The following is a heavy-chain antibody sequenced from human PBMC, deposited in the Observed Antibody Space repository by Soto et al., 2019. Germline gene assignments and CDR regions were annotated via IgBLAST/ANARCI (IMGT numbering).Heavy chain of an antibody. CDR1: GGSISSYY. J-gene: IGHJ4*02. Sequence: PSETLPLTCTVSGGSISSYYWSWIRQPPGKGLEWIGYIYYSGSTNYNPSLKSRVTISVDTSKNQFSLKLSSVTAADTAVYYCAGKYSYDGFDYWGQGTLVTVSS. V-gene: IGHV4-59*08. D-gene: IGHD5-18*01. CDR2: IYYSGST. CDR3: AGKYSYDGFDY.